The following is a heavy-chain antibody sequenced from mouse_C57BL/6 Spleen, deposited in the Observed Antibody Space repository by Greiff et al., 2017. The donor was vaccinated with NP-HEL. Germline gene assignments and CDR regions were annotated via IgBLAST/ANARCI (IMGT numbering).Heavy chain of an antibody. D-gene: IGHD2-3*01. Sequence: QVQLQQSGAELVRPGASVTLSCKASGYTFTDYEMHWVKQTPVHGLEWIGAIDPETGGTAYNQKFKGKAILTADKSSSTAYMELRSLTSEDSAVYYCTRRDYDGYSAWFAYWGQGTLVTVSA. CDR3: TRRDYDGYSAWFAY. J-gene: IGHJ3*01. V-gene: IGHV1-15*01. CDR2: IDPETGGT. CDR1: GYTFTDYE.